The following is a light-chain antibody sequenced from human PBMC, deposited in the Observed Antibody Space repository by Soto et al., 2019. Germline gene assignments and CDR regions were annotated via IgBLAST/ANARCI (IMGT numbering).Light chain of an antibody. CDR1: SSDVGYYNY. CDR3: SSYTGSSTVV. CDR2: DVT. V-gene: IGLV2-14*01. J-gene: IGLJ2*01. Sequence: QPVLTQPASVSGSPGQSITISCTGTSSDVGYYNYVSWYQQHPGKAPQLMIYDVTNRPSGVSNRFSGSKSGNTASLTISGLQAEDEADYYCSSYTGSSTVVFGGGTKLTVL.